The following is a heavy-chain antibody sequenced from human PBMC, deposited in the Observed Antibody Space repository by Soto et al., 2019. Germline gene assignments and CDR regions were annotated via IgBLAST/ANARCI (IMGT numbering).Heavy chain of an antibody. CDR2: IYHSGST. J-gene: IGHJ4*02. V-gene: IGHV4-38-2*02. CDR3: ARDPGGDYPFDY. D-gene: IGHD4-17*01. CDR1: GYSISSGYY. Sequence: PSETLSLTCAVSGYSISSGYYWGWIRQPPGKGLEWIGSIYHSGSTYYNPSLKSRVTISVDTSKNQFSLKLSSVTAADTAVYYCARDPGGDYPFDYWGQGTLVTVSS.